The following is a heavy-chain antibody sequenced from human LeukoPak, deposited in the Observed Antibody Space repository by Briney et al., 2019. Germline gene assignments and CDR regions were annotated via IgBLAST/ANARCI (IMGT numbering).Heavy chain of an antibody. CDR3: TREGQLWLTPNYYMDV. D-gene: IGHD5-18*01. CDR1: GFTFGDYA. Sequence: PGGSLRLSCTASGFTFGDYAMSWVRQAPGKGLEWVGFIRSKAYGGTTEYAASVKGRFTISRDDSKSIAYLQMNSLKTEDTAVYYCTREGQLWLTPNYYMDVWGKGTTVTISS. CDR2: IRSKAYGGTT. V-gene: IGHV3-49*04. J-gene: IGHJ6*03.